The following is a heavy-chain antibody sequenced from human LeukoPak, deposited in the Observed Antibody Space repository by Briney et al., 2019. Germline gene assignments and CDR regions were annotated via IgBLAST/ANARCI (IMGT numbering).Heavy chain of an antibody. D-gene: IGHD6-13*01. Sequence: GASVKVSCKASGYTFTGYYMHWVRQAPGQGLEWMGWINPNSGGTNYAQKLQGRVTMTTDTSTSTAYMELRSLRSDDTAVYYCARGRAAAGTRWFDPWGQGTLVTVSS. CDR3: ARGRAAAGTRWFDP. CDR2: INPNSGGT. V-gene: IGHV1-2*02. J-gene: IGHJ5*02. CDR1: GYTFTGYY.